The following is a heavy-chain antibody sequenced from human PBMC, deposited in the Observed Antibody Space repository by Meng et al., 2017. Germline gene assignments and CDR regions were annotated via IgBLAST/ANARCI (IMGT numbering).Heavy chain of an antibody. Sequence: VPLVSSGAEGKKPGASVKVSCKASGYTFTSYAMHWVRQAPGQRLEWMGWINAGNGNTKYSQKFQGRVTITRDTSASTAYMELSSLRSEDTAVYYCARDRQTYYYDSSGYFDYWGQGTLVTVSS. CDR3: ARDRQTYYYDSSGYFDY. D-gene: IGHD3-22*01. CDR2: INAGNGNT. V-gene: IGHV1-3*01. CDR1: GYTFTSYA. J-gene: IGHJ4*02.